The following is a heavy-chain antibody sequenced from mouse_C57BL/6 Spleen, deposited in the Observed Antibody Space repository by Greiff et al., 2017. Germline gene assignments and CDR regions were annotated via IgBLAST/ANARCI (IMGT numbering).Heavy chain of an antibody. J-gene: IGHJ3*01. CDR3: ARSGTYGAY. CDR1: GFNIQNTY. D-gene: IGHD4-1*01. Sequence: VQLQQSVAELVRPGASVKLSCTASGFNIQNTYMHWVKHRPEQGLEWIGRIDPANGNTKYAPKFQGKATITADTSSNTAYLQLIILTSEDTAIYYCARSGTYGAYWGQGTLVTVSA. V-gene: IGHV14-3*01. CDR2: IDPANGNT.